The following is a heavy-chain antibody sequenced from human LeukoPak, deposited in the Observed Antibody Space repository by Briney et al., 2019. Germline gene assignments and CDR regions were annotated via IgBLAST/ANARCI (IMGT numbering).Heavy chain of an antibody. J-gene: IGHJ6*02. V-gene: IGHV4-59*06. D-gene: IGHD4-17*01. CDR1: DGSISSYY. CDR2: IYYSGST. Sequence: PSETLSLTCNVSDGSISSYYWSWVRQHPGKGLEWIGYIYYSGSTYYNPSLKSRVTISVDTSKNQFSLKLSSVTAADTAVYYCAAVTNKYYYYGMDVWGQGTTVTVSS. CDR3: AAVTNKYYYYGMDV.